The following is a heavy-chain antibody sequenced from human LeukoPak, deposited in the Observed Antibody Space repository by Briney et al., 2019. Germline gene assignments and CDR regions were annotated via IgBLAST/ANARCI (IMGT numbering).Heavy chain of an antibody. Sequence: PSETLSLTCTVSGGSISSYYWSWIRQPPGKGLEWIGYIYYSGSTNYNPSLKSRVTISVDTSKNQFSLKLSSVTAADTAVYYCARATRDGFSGSYFGRFDYWGQGTLVTVSS. CDR3: ARATRDGFSGSYFGRFDY. D-gene: IGHD1-26*01. V-gene: IGHV4-59*12. CDR1: GGSISSYY. CDR2: IYYSGST. J-gene: IGHJ4*02.